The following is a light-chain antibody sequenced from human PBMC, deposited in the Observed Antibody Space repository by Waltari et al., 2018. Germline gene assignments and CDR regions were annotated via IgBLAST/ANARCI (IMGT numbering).Light chain of an antibody. CDR1: QSVLYSSNNKNY. CDR2: WAS. CDR3: QHYYSPPWT. V-gene: IGKV4-1*01. J-gene: IGKJ1*01. Sequence: DIVMTQSPDSLAVSLGERPTINCTSSQSVLYSSNNKNYLAWYQQKPGQPPKLLIYWASTRESGVPDRFSGSGSGTDFTLTISSLQAEDVAVYYCQHYYSPPWTFGQGTRVEIK.